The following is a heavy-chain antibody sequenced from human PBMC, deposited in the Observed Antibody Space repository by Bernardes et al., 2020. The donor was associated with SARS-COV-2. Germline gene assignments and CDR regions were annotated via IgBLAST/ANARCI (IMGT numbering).Heavy chain of an antibody. CDR3: ARGSRRYCTNGVCRSLDY. D-gene: IGHD2-8*01. J-gene: IGHJ4*02. CDR1: GFTFSSYG. CDR2: IWYDGSNK. V-gene: IGHV3-33*01. Sequence: GGSLRLSCAASGFTFSSYGMHWVRQAPGKGLEWVAVIWYDGSNKYYADSVKGRFTISRDNSKNTLYLQMNSLRAEDTAVYYCARGSRRYCTNGVCRSLDYWGQGTLVTVSS.